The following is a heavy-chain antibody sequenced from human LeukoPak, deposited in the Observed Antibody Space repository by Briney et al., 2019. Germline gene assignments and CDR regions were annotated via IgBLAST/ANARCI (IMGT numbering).Heavy chain of an antibody. V-gene: IGHV3-7*01. D-gene: IGHD2-15*01. CDR1: GFTFSSYW. CDR2: IKKDGSEK. Sequence: GGSLRLSCAASGFTFSSYWMSWVRQAPGKGLEWVANIKKDGSEKYYVDSVKGRFTISRDNAKNSLYLQMNSLRAEDTAVYYCARDKVVGATHLDYWGQGTLVTVSS. CDR3: ARDKVVGATHLDY. J-gene: IGHJ4*02.